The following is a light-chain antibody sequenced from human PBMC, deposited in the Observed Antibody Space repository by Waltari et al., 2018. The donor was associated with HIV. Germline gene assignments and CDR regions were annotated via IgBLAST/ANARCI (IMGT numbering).Light chain of an antibody. CDR1: TLVAKY. CDR2: QDR. V-gene: IGLV3-1*01. J-gene: IGLJ3*02. Sequence: SFELTQPPSVSVSPGPTASITCSGHTLVAKYACWYQQKPGEYPVLVIYQDRKRPSGIPERFSGSNSGNTATLTISGTQAMDEADYYCQAWDSSKVFGGGTKLTVL. CDR3: QAWDSSKV.